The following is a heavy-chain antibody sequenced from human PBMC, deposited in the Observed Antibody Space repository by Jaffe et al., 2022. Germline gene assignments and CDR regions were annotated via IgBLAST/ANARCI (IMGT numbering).Heavy chain of an antibody. V-gene: IGHV4-38-2*01. CDR1: GYSISSGYY. CDR2: IYHSGST. J-gene: IGHJ4*02. CDR3: ARHKAIAAAGTITD. D-gene: IGHD6-13*01. Sequence: QVQLQESGPGLVKPSETLSLTCAVSGYSISSGYYWGWIRQPPGKGLEWIGSIYHSGSTYYNPSLKSRVTISVDTSKNQFSLKLSSVTAADTAVYYCARHKAIAAAGTITDWGQGTLVTVSS.